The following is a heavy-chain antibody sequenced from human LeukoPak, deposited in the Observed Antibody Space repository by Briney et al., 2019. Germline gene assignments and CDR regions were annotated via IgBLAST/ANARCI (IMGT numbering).Heavy chain of an antibody. CDR3: ARGRNDFWSAHPNRFDP. CDR2: INHSGST. CDR1: GGSISNYY. V-gene: IGHV4-34*01. D-gene: IGHD3-3*01. J-gene: IGHJ5*02. Sequence: PSETLSLTCTVSGGSISNYYWSWIRQPPGKGLEWIGEINHSGSTNYNPSLKSRVTISVDTSKNQFSLKLSSVTAADTAVYYCARGRNDFWSAHPNRFDPWGQGTLVTVSS.